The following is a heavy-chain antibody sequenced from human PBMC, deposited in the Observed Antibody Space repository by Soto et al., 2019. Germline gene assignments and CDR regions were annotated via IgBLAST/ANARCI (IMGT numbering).Heavy chain of an antibody. Sequence: GESLKISCKGSGYSFTNYWIAWVRQMPGKGLEWMGRIDPSDSYTNYSPSFQGHVTISADKSISTAYLQWSSLKASDTAMYYCARQDYGGNPNYYYGMDVWGQGTTVTVSS. CDR2: IDPSDSYT. CDR1: GYSFTNYW. D-gene: IGHD4-17*01. J-gene: IGHJ6*02. CDR3: ARQDYGGNPNYYYGMDV. V-gene: IGHV5-10-1*01.